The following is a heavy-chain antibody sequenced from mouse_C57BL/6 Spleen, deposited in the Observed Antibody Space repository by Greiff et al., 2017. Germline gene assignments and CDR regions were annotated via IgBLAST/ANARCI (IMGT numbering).Heavy chain of an antibody. CDR3: ARIYYDYSYYYAMDY. CDR1: GYTFTSYD. CDR2: IYPRDGST. V-gene: IGHV1-85*01. J-gene: IGHJ4*01. Sequence: VKLQESGPELVKPGASVKLSCKASGYTFTSYDINWVKQRPGQGLEWIGWIYPRDGSTKYNEKFKGKATLTVDTSSSTAYMELHSLTSEDSAVYFCARIYYDYSYYYAMDYWGQGTSVTVPS. D-gene: IGHD2-4*01.